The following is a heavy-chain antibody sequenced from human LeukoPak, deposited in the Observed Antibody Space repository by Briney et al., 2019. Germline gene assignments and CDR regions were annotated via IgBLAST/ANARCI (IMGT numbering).Heavy chain of an antibody. CDR3: AKSDDYYGSGTRLY. V-gene: IGHV3-23*01. Sequence: GGSLRLSCAASGFTFSSYAMSWVRQAPGKGLEGVSGISGSGGITNYADSVKGRFTISRDNSKNTLYLQMNSLRAEDTAVYYCAKSDDYYGSGTRLYWGQGTLVTVSS. D-gene: IGHD3-10*01. J-gene: IGHJ4*02. CDR1: GFTFSSYA. CDR2: ISGSGGIT.